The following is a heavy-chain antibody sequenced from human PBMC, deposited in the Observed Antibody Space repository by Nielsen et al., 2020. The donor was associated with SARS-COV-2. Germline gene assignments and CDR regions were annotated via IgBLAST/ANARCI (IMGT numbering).Heavy chain of an antibody. CDR1: GFTFSSYS. D-gene: IGHD4-17*01. CDR2: ISSSSSYI. CDR3: AKDGARGDYGYFDY. V-gene: IGHV3-21*04. J-gene: IGHJ4*02. Sequence: GESLKISCAASGFTFSSYSMNWVRQAPGKGLEWVSSISSSSSYIYYADSVKGRFTISRDNSKNTLYLQMNSLRAEDTAVYYCAKDGARGDYGYFDYWGQGTLVTVSS.